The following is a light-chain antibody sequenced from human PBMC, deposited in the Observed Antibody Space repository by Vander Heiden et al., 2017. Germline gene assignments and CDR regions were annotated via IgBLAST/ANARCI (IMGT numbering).Light chain of an antibody. CDR2: EVS. V-gene: IGLV2-8*01. CDR3: SSYAGSNIEVV. CDR1: SSDVGGYNY. Sequence: QSALTQPPSASGSPGQSVTISCTGTSSDVGGYNYVSWYQQHPGKAPKLMIYEVSKRPSGVPDRFSGSKSGKTASLTVSGLQAEDEADYYCSSYAGSNIEVVCGGGTKL. J-gene: IGLJ2*01.